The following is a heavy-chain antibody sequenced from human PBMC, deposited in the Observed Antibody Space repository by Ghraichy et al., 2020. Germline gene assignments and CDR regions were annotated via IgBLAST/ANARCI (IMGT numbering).Heavy chain of an antibody. J-gene: IGHJ2*01. V-gene: IGHV4-59*01. Sequence: SETLSLTCTVSGGSISSYYWSWIRQPPGKGLEWIGYISYSGSTNYNPSLKSRVTISVDTSKNQFSLKLSSVTAADTAVYYCAREGDYYGSGGYYNVENCSFVLWGRGTLVAVSS. CDR2: ISYSGST. CDR3: AREGDYYGSGGYYNVENCSFVL. CDR1: GGSISSYY. D-gene: IGHD3-10*01.